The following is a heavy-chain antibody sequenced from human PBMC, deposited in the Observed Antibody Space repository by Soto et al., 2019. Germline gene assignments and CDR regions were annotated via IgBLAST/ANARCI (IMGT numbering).Heavy chain of an antibody. CDR1: GSTFSAFC. CDR3: VKGGFWDHYGMDV. J-gene: IGHJ6*02. D-gene: IGHD3-3*01. CDR2: ISGSGDIT. V-gene: IGHV3-23*01. Sequence: EVQLLESGGALAQPGGSLRLSCAASGSTFSAFCMNWVRQTPGKGLEWVSAISGSGDITYYADSVKGRLTISRDNSKNTLYLEMNSLTGEDTAVYYCVKGGFWDHYGMDVWGQGTTVIVSS.